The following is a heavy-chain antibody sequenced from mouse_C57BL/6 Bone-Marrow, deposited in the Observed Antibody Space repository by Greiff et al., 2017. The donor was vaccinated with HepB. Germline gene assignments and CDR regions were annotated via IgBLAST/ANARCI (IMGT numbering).Heavy chain of an antibody. D-gene: IGHD1-1*01. CDR1: GYTFTSYW. J-gene: IGHJ1*03. CDR2: IHPSDSDT. Sequence: QVQLQQPGAELVKPGASVKVSCKASGYTFTSYWMHWVKQRPGQGLEWIGRIHPSDSDTNYNQKFKGKATLTVDKSSSTAYMQLSSLTSEDSVVYYCASLYYYDREYFDVWGTGTTVTVSS. CDR3: ASLYYYDREYFDV. V-gene: IGHV1-74*01.